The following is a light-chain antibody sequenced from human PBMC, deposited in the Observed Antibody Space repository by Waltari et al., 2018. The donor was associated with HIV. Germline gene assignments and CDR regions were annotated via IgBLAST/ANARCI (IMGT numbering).Light chain of an antibody. CDR2: EDT. V-gene: IGLV3-1*01. CDR1: KLGDKY. J-gene: IGLJ1*01. Sequence: SYDLTQPPSVSVSPGQTASITCSGHKLGDKYVSWYQQRPGQSPVLVIFEDTKRPSDIPERFSGSNSGNTATLTISGTQAMDEADDFCQAWDNSAAVFGSGTKVTVL. CDR3: QAWDNSAAV.